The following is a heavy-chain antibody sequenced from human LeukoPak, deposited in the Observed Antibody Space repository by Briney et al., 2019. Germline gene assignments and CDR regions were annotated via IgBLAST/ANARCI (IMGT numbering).Heavy chain of an antibody. J-gene: IGHJ4*02. CDR1: GYSISSGYY. CDR3: ASHYYDSSGYSL. CDR2: IYHSGST. Sequence: SETLSLTCAVSGYSISSGYYWGWIRQPPGKGLEWIGSIYHSGSTYYNPSLKSRVTISVDTSKNQFSLKLSSVTAADTAVYYCASHYYDSSGYSLWGQGTLVTVSS. D-gene: IGHD3-22*01. V-gene: IGHV4-38-2*01.